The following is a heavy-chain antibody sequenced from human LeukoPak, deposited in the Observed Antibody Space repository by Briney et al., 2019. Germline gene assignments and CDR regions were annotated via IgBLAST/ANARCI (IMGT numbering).Heavy chain of an antibody. V-gene: IGHV1-69*05. D-gene: IGHD6-19*01. J-gene: IGHJ6*03. Sequence: ASVKVSCKDSGGTFSSYAISWVRQAPGQGLEWMGGIIPIFGTANYAQKFQGRVTITTDESTSTAYMELSSLRSEDTAVYYCARVRRFTCMAVAGTARSYYYYYYMDVWGKGTTVTVSS. CDR1: GGTFSSYA. CDR3: ARVRRFTCMAVAGTARSYYYYYYMDV. CDR2: IIPIFGTA.